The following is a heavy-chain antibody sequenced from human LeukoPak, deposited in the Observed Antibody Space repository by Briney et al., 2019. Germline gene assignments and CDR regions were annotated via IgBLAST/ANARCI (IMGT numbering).Heavy chain of an antibody. V-gene: IGHV1-2*02. J-gene: IGHJ3*02. Sequence: ASVKVSCKASGYTFTGYYMHWVRQAPGQGLEWMGWINPNSGGTSYAQKFQGRATMTRDTSISTAYMELSRLRSDDTAVYYCARDRRYYYDSSGYYVSAFDIWGQGTMVTVSS. CDR2: INPNSGGT. CDR3: ARDRRYYYDSSGYYVSAFDI. D-gene: IGHD3-22*01. CDR1: GYTFTGYY.